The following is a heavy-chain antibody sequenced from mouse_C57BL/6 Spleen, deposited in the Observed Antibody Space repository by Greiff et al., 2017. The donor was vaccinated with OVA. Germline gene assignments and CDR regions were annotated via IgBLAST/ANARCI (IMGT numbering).Heavy chain of an antibody. J-gene: IGHJ1*03. V-gene: IGHV5-9-1*02. CDR3: TRVDYYDYEYFDV. CDR1: GFTFSSYA. D-gene: IGHD2-4*01. Sequence: EVMLVESGEGLVKPGGSLKLSCAASGFTFSSYAMSWVRQTPEKRLEWVAYISSGGDYIYYADTVKGRFTISRDNARNTLYLQMSSLKSEDTAMYYCTRVDYYDYEYFDVWGTGTTVTVSS. CDR2: ISSGGDYI.